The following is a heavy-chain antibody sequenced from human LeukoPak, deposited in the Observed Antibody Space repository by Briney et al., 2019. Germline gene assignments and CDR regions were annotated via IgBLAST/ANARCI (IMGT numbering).Heavy chain of an antibody. CDR3: ARGVDGGYDCTLDAFDI. D-gene: IGHD5-12*01. V-gene: IGHV4-59*01. CDR1: GGSISSYY. Sequence: SETLSLTCTVSGGSISSYYWSWIRQPPGKGLEWIGYIYYSGSTNYNPSLKSRVTISVDTSKNQFSLKLSSVTAADTAVYYCARGVDGGYDCTLDAFDIWGQGTMVTVSS. J-gene: IGHJ3*02. CDR2: IYYSGST.